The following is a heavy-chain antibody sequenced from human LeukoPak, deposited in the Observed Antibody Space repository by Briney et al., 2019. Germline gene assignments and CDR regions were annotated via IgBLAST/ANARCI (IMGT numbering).Heavy chain of an antibody. Sequence: SQTLSLTCAVSGGSISSGGYSWSWIRQPPGKGLEWIGYIYHSGSTYYNPSLKSRVTISVDRSKNQFSLKLSSVTAADTAVYYCARHLPPHHYYYDSSGNAFDIWGQGTMVTVSS. J-gene: IGHJ3*02. CDR1: GGSISSGGYS. D-gene: IGHD3-22*01. CDR2: IYHSGST. V-gene: IGHV4-30-2*01. CDR3: ARHLPPHHYYYDSSGNAFDI.